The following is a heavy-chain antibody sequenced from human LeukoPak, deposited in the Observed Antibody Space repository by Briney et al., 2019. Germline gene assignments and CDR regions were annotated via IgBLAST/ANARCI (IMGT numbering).Heavy chain of an antibody. Sequence: SETLSLTCAVSGYSISSGYYWGWIRQPPGKGLEWIGYIYYSGSTNYNPSLKSRVTISVDTSKNQFSLKLSSVTAADTAVYYCARGAWFDPWGQGTLVTVSS. CDR1: GYSISSGYY. V-gene: IGHV4-61*01. J-gene: IGHJ5*02. CDR2: IYYSGST. CDR3: ARGAWFDP.